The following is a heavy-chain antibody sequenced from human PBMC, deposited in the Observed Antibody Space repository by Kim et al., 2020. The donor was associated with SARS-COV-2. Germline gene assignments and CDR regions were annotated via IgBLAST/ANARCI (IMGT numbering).Heavy chain of an antibody. J-gene: IGHJ6*02. Sequence: SETPSLTCTVSGGSISRNNYYWGWIRQPPGKGLEWIGSVYYSGSTYYNSSLKSRVTISVDTSKNQFSLKLSSVTAADTAVYYCPGGVQNYGMDVWGQGTTVTVSS. CDR1: GGSISRNNYY. CDR2: VYYSGST. V-gene: IGHV4-39*05. D-gene: IGHD3-16*01. CDR3: PGGVQNYGMDV.